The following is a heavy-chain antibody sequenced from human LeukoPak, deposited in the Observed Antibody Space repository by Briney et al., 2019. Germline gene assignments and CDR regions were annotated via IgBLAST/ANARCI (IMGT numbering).Heavy chain of an antibody. CDR3: ARRGGYNYGYFDY. CDR1: EYSFTNYW. CDR2: IYPGDSDT. D-gene: IGHD5-18*01. V-gene: IGHV5-51*01. J-gene: IGHJ4*02. Sequence: GESLKISCKGSEYSFTNYWIGWVRQTPGKGLEWMGFIYPGDSDTTYSPSFQGQVPISADKSISTAYLQWSSLKASDTAMYYCARRGGYNYGYFDYWGQGTQVTVSS.